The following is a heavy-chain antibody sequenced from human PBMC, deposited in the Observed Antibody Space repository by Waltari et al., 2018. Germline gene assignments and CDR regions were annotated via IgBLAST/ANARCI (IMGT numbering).Heavy chain of an antibody. CDR2: FYTSGGT. V-gene: IGHV4-61*09. CDR3: ARDRGEMATITDGMDV. CDR1: GGSISSGSYY. Sequence: QVQLQESGPGLVKPSQTLSLTCTVSGGSISSGSYYWSWIRQPAGKGLEWIGYFYTSGGTRYNPSLRSGVTIAVDTSKNRCSLKLGSVTAADTAVYYCARDRGEMATITDGMDVWGQGTTVTVSS. J-gene: IGHJ6*02. D-gene: IGHD5-12*01.